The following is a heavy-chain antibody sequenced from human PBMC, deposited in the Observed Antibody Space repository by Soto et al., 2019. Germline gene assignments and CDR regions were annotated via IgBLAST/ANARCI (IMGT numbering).Heavy chain of an antibody. J-gene: IGHJ4*02. CDR3: GRAWDFCWYGPGDC. V-gene: IGHV1-3*01. CDR1: GYTFTSYA. CDR2: INAGNGNT. D-gene: IGHD3-3*01. Sequence: QVQLVQSGAEVKKPGASVKVSCKASGYTFTSYAMHWVRQAPGQRLEWMGWINAGNGNTRYSQKFQGRVTITRDTSAISAYMELSSLSFECTAGYCCGRAWDFCWYGPGDCWGQGTLVTVSS.